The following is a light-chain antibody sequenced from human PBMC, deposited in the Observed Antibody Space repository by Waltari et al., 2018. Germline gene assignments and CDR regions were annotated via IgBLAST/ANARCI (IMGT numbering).Light chain of an antibody. CDR1: QSIFTY. CDR3: QQSYGTPGT. J-gene: IGKJ2*01. Sequence: DIQMTQSPSFLSASPGDRVIITCRASQSIFTYVNWYQQKSGKAPKLLIYAASTLQSGVPSRFSGSGSGTDFTLTSASLQPEDFATYYCQQSYGTPGTFGQGTKLQIK. CDR2: AAS. V-gene: IGKV1-39*01.